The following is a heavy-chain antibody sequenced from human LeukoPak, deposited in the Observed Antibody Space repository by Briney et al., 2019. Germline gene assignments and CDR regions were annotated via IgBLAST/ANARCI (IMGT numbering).Heavy chain of an antibody. V-gene: IGHV3-11*01. Sequence: GGSLRLSCAASGFTFNSYYMSWVRQAPGKGLEWLSYINVGGTNTHYADSVKGRFTISWDNSKKTLYLEMNNLRAEDTAVYYCATDGAGFDSWGQGVLVTVSS. CDR2: INVGGTNT. J-gene: IGHJ5*01. CDR1: GFTFNSYY. CDR3: ATDGAGFDS.